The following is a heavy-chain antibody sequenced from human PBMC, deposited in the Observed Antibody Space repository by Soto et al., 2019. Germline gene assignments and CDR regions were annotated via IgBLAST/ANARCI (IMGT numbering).Heavy chain of an antibody. CDR1: GFTFSDYY. Sequence: QVQLVESGGGLVKPGGSLRLSCAPSGFTFSDYYMSWIRQASGKGPEWVSYISSSGSTIYYADSVKGRFTISRDKAKNSVYLQMNSLRAEERAVYYGARLGYSYYFVYWLQGTLVTVSS. V-gene: IGHV3-11*01. CDR3: ARLGYSYYFVY. D-gene: IGHD2-15*01. CDR2: ISSSGSTI. J-gene: IGHJ4*02.